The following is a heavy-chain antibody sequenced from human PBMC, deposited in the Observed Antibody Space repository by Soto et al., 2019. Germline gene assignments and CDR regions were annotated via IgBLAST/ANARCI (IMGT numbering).Heavy chain of an antibody. D-gene: IGHD5-12*01. J-gene: IGHJ4*02. CDR2: IYWDDDE. Sequence: QITLKESVPTLVKPTQTLTLTCTFSGFSLSTSLVGVGWFRQPPGKAPERLARIYWDDDERYSPSLKSRLKITKDTYKNQVVLTMTHMDPVDPATYFCGLRRGPVSGYYSPVDYWGQGPLVTVSS. CDR1: GFSLSTSLVG. V-gene: IGHV2-5*02. CDR3: GLRRGPVSGYYSPVDY.